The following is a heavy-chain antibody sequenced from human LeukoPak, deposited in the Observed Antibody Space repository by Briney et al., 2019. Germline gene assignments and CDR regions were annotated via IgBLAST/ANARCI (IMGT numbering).Heavy chain of an antibody. J-gene: IGHJ4*02. Sequence: SETLSLTCTVSGGSISSYYWSWIRQPPGKGLEWIGYIYYSGSTNYNPSLKSRVTISVDTSKNQFSLKLSSVTAADTAVYYCARIQAVAIDYWGQGTLVTVSS. D-gene: IGHD6-19*01. CDR2: IYYSGST. V-gene: IGHV4-59*01. CDR3: ARIQAVAIDY. CDR1: GGSISSYY.